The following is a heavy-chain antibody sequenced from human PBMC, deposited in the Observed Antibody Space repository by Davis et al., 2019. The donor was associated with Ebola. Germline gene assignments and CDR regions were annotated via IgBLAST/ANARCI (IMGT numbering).Heavy chain of an antibody. CDR3: ARGPYKQWLVPRFDY. D-gene: IGHD6-19*01. CDR2: ISAYNGNT. J-gene: IGHJ4*02. CDR1: GYTFTSYG. Sequence: AASVKVSCKASGYTFTSYGISWVRQAPGQGLEWMGWISAYNGNTNYAQKLQGRVTMTTDTSTSTAYMELRSLRSDDTAVYYCARGPYKQWLVPRFDYWGQGTLVTVSS. V-gene: IGHV1-18*01.